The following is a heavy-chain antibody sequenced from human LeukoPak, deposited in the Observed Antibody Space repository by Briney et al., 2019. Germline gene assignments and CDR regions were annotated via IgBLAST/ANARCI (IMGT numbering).Heavy chain of an antibody. Sequence: EASVKVSCKGSGYTFNSHGITWVRQAPGQGLEWMGWISAYHGNTNYAQKLQGRVTMTTDTSTSTAYMELRSLRSDDTAVYYCARNDIVVVPAAMGIDDYWGQGTLVTVSS. D-gene: IGHD2-2*01. CDR2: ISAYHGNT. CDR1: GYTFNSHG. CDR3: ARNDIVVVPAAMGIDDY. J-gene: IGHJ4*02. V-gene: IGHV1-18*01.